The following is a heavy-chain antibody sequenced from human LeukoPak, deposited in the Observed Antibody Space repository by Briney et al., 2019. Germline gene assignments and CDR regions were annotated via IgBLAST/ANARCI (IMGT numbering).Heavy chain of an antibody. J-gene: IGHJ4*02. V-gene: IGHV4-39*01. CDR2: IYYSGST. CDR3: ARIQLWFGPIDY. CDR1: GGSISSSSYY. D-gene: IGHD5-18*01. Sequence: SETLSLTCTVSGGSISSSSYYWGWIRQPPGKGLEWIGSIYYSGSTYYNPSRKSRVTISVDASKNQFSLKLSSVTAADTAVYYCARIQLWFGPIDYWGQGTLVTVSS.